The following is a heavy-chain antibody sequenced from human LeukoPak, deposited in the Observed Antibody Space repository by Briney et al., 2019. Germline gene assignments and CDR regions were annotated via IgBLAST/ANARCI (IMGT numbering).Heavy chain of an antibody. CDR1: GFTFSSYS. Sequence: PGGSLRLSCAASGFTFSSYSMNWVRQAPGKGLEWVSYISSSSSYIYYADSVKGRFTISRDNAKNSLYLQMNSLRAEDTAVYYCARDLFVVVPAEGYNWFDPWGQGTLVTVSS. CDR3: ARDLFVVVPAEGYNWFDP. J-gene: IGHJ5*02. V-gene: IGHV3-21*05. CDR2: ISSSSSYI. D-gene: IGHD2-2*01.